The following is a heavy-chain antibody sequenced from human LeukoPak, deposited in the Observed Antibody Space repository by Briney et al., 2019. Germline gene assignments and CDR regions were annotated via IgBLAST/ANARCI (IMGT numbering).Heavy chain of an antibody. D-gene: IGHD3-22*01. CDR1: GFTLDDYA. CDR2: ISWNSVNI. CDR3: AKGTMIVVAVGDYFDY. Sequence: GRSLRLSCAASGFTLDDYAMHWVRQAPGKGLDWVSGISWNSVNIGYADSVKGRFTISRDNAKNSLYLQMNSLRAEDMALYYCAKGTMIVVAVGDYFDYWGQGALVTVSS. V-gene: IGHV3-9*03. J-gene: IGHJ4*02.